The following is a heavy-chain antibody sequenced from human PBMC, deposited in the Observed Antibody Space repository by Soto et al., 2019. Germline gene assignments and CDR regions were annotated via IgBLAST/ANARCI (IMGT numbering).Heavy chain of an antibody. CDR2: ITSSSDAI. V-gene: IGHV3-48*03. CDR1: GVPFMSYE. Sequence: LILACADSGVPFMSYEMNWVLQAPVKGPEWFSYITSSSDAIYYAASVKGRFTVSRDNAKNSLYLQMNSLRAEDTAVYYCAILDFGDYLLSYGVEVWGQGTTVTVSS. CDR3: AILDFGDYLLSYGVEV. D-gene: IGHD4-17*01. J-gene: IGHJ6*02.